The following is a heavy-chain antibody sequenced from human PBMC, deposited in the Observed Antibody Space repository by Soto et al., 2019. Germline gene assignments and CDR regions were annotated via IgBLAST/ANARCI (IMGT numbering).Heavy chain of an antibody. CDR3: AREKGYISGPKNFDY. V-gene: IGHV4-30-4*01. D-gene: IGHD5-12*01. CDR2: IYDSGSS. J-gene: IGHJ4*02. CDR1: GASISSGDYF. Sequence: SETLSLTCTVSGASISSGDYFWSWIRQSPGKGLEWIGYIYDSGSSYYSPSLKSRVTMSVDTSKNQFSLKLSSVTAADTAVYYCAREKGYISGPKNFDYWGQGTLVTVSS.